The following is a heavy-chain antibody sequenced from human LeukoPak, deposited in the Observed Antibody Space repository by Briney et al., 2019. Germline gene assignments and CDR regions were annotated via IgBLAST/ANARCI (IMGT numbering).Heavy chain of an antibody. Sequence: SVKVSCKASGGTFSSYAISWVRQAPGQGLEWMGRIIPILGIANYAQKFQGRVTITADKSTSTAYMELSSLRSEDAAVYYCARDHSYYDNSGYKRDVFDIWGQGTMVTVSS. CDR3: ARDHSYYDNSGYKRDVFDI. D-gene: IGHD3-22*01. CDR2: IIPILGIA. V-gene: IGHV1-69*04. CDR1: GGTFSSYA. J-gene: IGHJ3*02.